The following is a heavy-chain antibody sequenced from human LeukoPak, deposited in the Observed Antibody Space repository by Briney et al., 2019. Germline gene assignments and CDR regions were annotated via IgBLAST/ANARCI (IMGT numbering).Heavy chain of an antibody. CDR2: ISAYNGNT. CDR1: GYTFTGYY. D-gene: IGHD2-2*01. CDR3: ARVYCSSTSCYGSDLDY. V-gene: IGHV1-18*04. Sequence: ASVKVSCKASGYTFTGYYMHWVRQAPGQGLEWMGWISAYNGNTNYAQKLQGRVTMTTDTSTSTAYMELRSLRSDDTAVYYCARVYCSSTSCYGSDLDYWGQGTLVTVSS. J-gene: IGHJ4*02.